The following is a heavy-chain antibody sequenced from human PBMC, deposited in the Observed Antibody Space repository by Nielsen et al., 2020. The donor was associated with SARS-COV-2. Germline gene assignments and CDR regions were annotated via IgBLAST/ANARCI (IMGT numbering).Heavy chain of an antibody. CDR1: GGSISSYY. CDR3: ARHGGTHYFDY. CDR2: IYYSGST. D-gene: IGHD1-26*01. V-gene: IGHV4-59*08. Sequence: GSLRLSCTVSGGSISSYYWSWIRQPPGKGLEWIGYIYYSGSTNYNPSLKSRVTISVDTSKNQFSLKLSSVTAADTAVYYCARHGGTHYFDYWGQGTLVTVSS. J-gene: IGHJ4*02.